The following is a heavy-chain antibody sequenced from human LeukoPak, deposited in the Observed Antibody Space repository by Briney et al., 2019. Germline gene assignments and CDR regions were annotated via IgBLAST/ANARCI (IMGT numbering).Heavy chain of an antibody. CDR3: ARHSLRDILTGLAKGNWFDP. CDR1: GYSFTSYW. CDR2: IYPGDSDT. V-gene: IGHV5-51*01. D-gene: IGHD3-9*01. J-gene: IGHJ5*02. Sequence: AGESLKISCKGSGYSFTSYWIGWVRQMPGKGLEWMGIIYPGDSDTRYSPSFQGQVTISADKSISTAYLQWSSLKASDTAMYYCARHSLRDILTGLAKGNWFDPWGQGTLVTVSS.